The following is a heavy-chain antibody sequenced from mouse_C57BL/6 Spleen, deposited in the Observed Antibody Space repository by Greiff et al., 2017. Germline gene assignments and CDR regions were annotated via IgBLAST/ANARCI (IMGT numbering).Heavy chain of an antibody. V-gene: IGHV1-72*01. CDR3: ARSLTTVVASPFDY. Sequence: QVHVKQPGAELVKPGASVKLSCKASGYTFTSYWMHWVKQRPGRGLEWIGRIDPNSGGTKYNEKFKSKATLTVDKPSSTAYMQLSSLTSEDSAVYYCARSLTTVVASPFDYWGQGTTLTVSS. J-gene: IGHJ2*01. CDR1: GYTFTSYW. CDR2: IDPNSGGT. D-gene: IGHD1-1*01.